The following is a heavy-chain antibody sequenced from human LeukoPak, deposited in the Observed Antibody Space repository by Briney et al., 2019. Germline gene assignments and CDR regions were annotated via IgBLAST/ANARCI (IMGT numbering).Heavy chain of an antibody. V-gene: IGHV4-59*04. CDR1: GGSISSYY. Sequence: SETLSLTCTVSGGSISSYYWSWIRQPPGKGLEWIGYIYYSGSTYYNPSLKSRVTISVDTSKNQFSLKLSSVTAADTAVYYCARLRPSQNCGGDCPYYFDYWGQGTLVTVSS. D-gene: IGHD2-21*02. CDR3: ARLRPSQNCGGDCPYYFDY. CDR2: IYYSGST. J-gene: IGHJ4*02.